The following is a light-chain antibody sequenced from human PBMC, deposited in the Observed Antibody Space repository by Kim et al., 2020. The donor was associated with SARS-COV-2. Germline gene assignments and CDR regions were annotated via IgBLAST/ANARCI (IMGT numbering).Light chain of an antibody. J-gene: IGKJ4*01. Sequence: SPGDRATLACRASQSVSTYLAWYQQRPGQAPRLLIYDASNRATGIPARFSGSGSGTDFTLTINNLEPEDFAVYFCQHRSNWPPGTFGGGTKVEIK. V-gene: IGKV3-11*01. CDR1: QSVSTY. CDR3: QHRSNWPPGT. CDR2: DAS.